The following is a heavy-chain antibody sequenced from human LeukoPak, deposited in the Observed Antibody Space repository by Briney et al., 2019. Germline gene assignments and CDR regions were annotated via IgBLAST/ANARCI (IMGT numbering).Heavy chain of an antibody. V-gene: IGHV3-49*04. J-gene: IGHJ4*02. CDR1: GFTFGDYA. CDR2: IRSKAYGGTT. D-gene: IGHD1-26*01. Sequence: GGSLRFSGTASGFTFGDYAMSWVRQAPGKGLEWVGFIRSKAYGGTTEYAASVKGRFTIPRDDSKSIAYLQMNSLKTEDTAVYYCTRDLHTWEQLFDYWGQGTLVTVSS. CDR3: TRDLHTWEQLFDY.